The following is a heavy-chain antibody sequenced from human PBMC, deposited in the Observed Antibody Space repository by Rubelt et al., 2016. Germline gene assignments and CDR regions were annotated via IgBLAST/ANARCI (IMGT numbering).Heavy chain of an antibody. CDR3: AKEVPRSGYNGCDS. V-gene: IGHV3-23*01. CDR2: ISASGGST. Sequence: RGLEWVSAISASGGSTHYADSVKGRFTISRDNSKNTLGLQMNSLRAEDTAVYYCAKEVPRSGYNGCDSWGQGTLVTVSS. J-gene: IGHJ4*02. D-gene: IGHD5-18*01.